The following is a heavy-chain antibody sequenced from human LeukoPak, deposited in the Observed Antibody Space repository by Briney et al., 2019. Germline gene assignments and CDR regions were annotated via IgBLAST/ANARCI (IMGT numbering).Heavy chain of an antibody. D-gene: IGHD3-3*01. J-gene: IGHJ4*02. V-gene: IGHV4-34*01. Sequence: SETLSLTCAVYGGSFSGYYWSWLRQPPGKGLEWIGEINHSGSTNYNPSLKSRVTISVDTSKNQFSLELSSVTAADTAVYYCARGRYDFWSGYHTFDYWGQGTLVTVSS. CDR3: ARGRYDFWSGYHTFDY. CDR1: GGSFSGYY. CDR2: INHSGST.